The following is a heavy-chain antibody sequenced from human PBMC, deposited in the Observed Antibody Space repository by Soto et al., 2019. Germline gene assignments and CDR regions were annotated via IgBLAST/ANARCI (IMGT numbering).Heavy chain of an antibody. CDR3: ERDKVLWFGGNWFDL. CDR1: SYSISSGYY. J-gene: IGHJ5*02. V-gene: IGHV4-38-2*02. D-gene: IGHD3-10*01. Sequence: PXETLCISCAGSSYSISSGYYWCWIRQPPGKGLEWIGSIYHSGSTYYNPSLKSRVTISVDTSKNQFSLKLSSVTAADTAVYYCERDKVLWFGGNWFDLWGQGTLVTVSS. CDR2: IYHSGST.